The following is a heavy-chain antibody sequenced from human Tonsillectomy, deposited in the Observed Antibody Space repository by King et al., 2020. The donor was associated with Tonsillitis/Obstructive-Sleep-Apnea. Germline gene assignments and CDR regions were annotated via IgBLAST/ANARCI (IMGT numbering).Heavy chain of an antibody. J-gene: IGHJ4*02. CDR2: IYYSGST. CDR3: ARGTGIAAAGTSFDY. Sequence: PLQESGPGLVKPSETLSLTCTVSGGSISSYYWSWIRQPPGKGLEWIGYIYYSGSTNYNPSLKSRVTISVDTSKNQFSLKLSSVTAADTAVYYCARGTGIAAAGTSFDYWGQGTLVTVSS. V-gene: IGHV4-59*01. CDR1: GGSISSYY. D-gene: IGHD6-13*01.